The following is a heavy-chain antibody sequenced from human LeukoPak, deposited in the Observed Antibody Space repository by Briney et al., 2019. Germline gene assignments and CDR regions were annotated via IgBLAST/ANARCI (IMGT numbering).Heavy chain of an antibody. CDR3: ARVGTTHYFDY. D-gene: IGHD1-7*01. CDR2: IYYSGST. J-gene: IGHJ4*02. Sequence: SETLSLTCTVSGGSISSSSYYWGWIRQPPGKGLEWIGSIYYSGSTYYNPSLKSRVTISVDTSKNQFSLKLSSVTAADTAVYYCARVGTTHYFDYWGQGTLVTVSS. CDR1: GGSISSSSYY. V-gene: IGHV4-39*07.